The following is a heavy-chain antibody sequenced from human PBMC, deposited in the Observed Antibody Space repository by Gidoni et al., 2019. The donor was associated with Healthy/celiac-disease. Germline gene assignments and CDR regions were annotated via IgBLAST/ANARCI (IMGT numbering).Heavy chain of an antibody. CDR3: ARASHDFWGRGYYYYGMDV. CDR1: GGTFSSYA. D-gene: IGHD3-3*01. J-gene: IGHJ6*02. Sequence: QVQLVQSGAEVKKPGSSVKVSCKASGGTFSSYAISWVRQAPGQGLEWMGGIIPIFGTTNYAQKFQGRVTITADKSTSTAYMELSSLRSEDTAVYYCARASHDFWGRGYYYYGMDVWGQGTTVTVSS. CDR2: IIPIFGTT. V-gene: IGHV1-69*06.